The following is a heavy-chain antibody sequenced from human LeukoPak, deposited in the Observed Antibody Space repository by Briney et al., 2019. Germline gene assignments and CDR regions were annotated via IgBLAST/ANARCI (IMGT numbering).Heavy chain of an antibody. J-gene: IGHJ4*02. D-gene: IGHD6-19*01. V-gene: IGHV1-8*01. CDR3: ARGGIAVAGTPSDY. CDR1: GYTFTSYD. CDR2: MNLNSGTT. Sequence: ASVKVPCKASGYTFTSYDINWVRQATGQGLEWMGWMNLNSGTTGYAQKFQGRVTMTRNTSISTAYMELSSLRSEDTAVYYCARGGIAVAGTPSDYWGQGTLVTVSS.